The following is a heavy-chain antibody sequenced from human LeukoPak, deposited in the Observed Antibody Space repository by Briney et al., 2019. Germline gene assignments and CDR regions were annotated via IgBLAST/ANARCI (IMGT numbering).Heavy chain of an antibody. D-gene: IGHD3-22*01. J-gene: IGHJ4*02. V-gene: IGHV3-23*01. Sequence: GGSLRLSCAASGFTFSSYGMSWVRQAPGKGLEWVSAISGSGGSTYYADSVKGRFTISRDNSKNTLYLQMNSLRAEDTAVYYCAKWRRYYDSGENFDYWGQGTLVTVSS. CDR3: AKWRRYYDSGENFDY. CDR1: GFTFSSYG. CDR2: ISGSGGST.